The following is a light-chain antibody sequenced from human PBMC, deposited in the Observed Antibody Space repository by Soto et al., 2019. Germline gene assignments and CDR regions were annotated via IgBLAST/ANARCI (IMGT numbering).Light chain of an antibody. CDR1: QSISSTY. V-gene: IGKV3-20*01. CDR3: QQYGSSSFA. Sequence: EIVLTQSPGTLSVSPGERATLSCRTSQSISSTYLAWYQKKPGQAPRLLLYGAFNRATGIPDRFSGSGSGTDFTLTISRLEPEDCEFYYCQQYGSSSFAFGPGTKVEIK. CDR2: GAF. J-gene: IGKJ3*01.